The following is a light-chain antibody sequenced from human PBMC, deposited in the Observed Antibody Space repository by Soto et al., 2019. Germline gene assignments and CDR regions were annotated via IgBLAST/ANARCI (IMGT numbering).Light chain of an antibody. Sequence: QSVLTQAPSASVTPGQRVTISCSGSSSNNGSNTVSWYQQVPGTAPKLLIYSNDQRPSGVPDRFSGSKSGTSAYLAIGGLQSEDEADYYCAAWDDSLNGWVFGGGTKLTVL. CDR1: SSNNGSNT. CDR2: SND. V-gene: IGLV1-44*01. CDR3: AAWDDSLNGWV. J-gene: IGLJ3*02.